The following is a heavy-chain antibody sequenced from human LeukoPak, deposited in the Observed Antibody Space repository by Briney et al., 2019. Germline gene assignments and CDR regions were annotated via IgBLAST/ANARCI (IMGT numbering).Heavy chain of an antibody. CDR2: IIPIFGTA. Sequence: SVKVSCKASGGTFSSYAISWVRQAPGQGLEWMGGIIPIFGTANYAQKFQGRVTITTDESTSTAYMELSSLRSEDTAVYYCASQDIVVVPAAIKDLPNYYYYYMDVWGKGTTVTVSS. V-gene: IGHV1-69*05. D-gene: IGHD2-2*02. J-gene: IGHJ6*03. CDR1: GGTFSSYA. CDR3: ASQDIVVVPAAIKDLPNYYYYYMDV.